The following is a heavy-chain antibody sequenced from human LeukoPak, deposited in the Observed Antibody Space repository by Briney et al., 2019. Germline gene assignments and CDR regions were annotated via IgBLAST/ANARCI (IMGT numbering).Heavy chain of an antibody. CDR1: GGPFTSYA. V-gene: IGHV1-69*05. D-gene: IGHD3-22*01. CDR3: ARGGYDSSGYYTDFDY. Sequence: ASVKLSCKASGGPFTSYAISWVRQAPGQGLESMGGTIPILGTANYAQKFQGRVTFTTDESTSTAYMELSSLRSEDTAVYYCARGGYDSSGYYTDFDYWGQGTLVTVSS. J-gene: IGHJ4*02. CDR2: TIPILGTA.